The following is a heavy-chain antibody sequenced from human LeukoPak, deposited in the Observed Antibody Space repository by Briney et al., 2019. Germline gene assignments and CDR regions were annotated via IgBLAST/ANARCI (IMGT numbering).Heavy chain of an antibody. CDR3: ARTDCGSTSCYPDY. D-gene: IGHD2-2*01. Sequence: PSETLSLTCTVSGDPGSSSNYYWGWIRQPPGKGLEWVGRISYSGSPYYKPSLKSRVTISVDTSKNQFSLKLSSVTAADTAVYYCARTDCGSTSCYPDYWGQGTLVTVSS. CDR1: GDPGSSSNYY. CDR2: ISYSGSP. J-gene: IGHJ4*02. V-gene: IGHV4-39*07.